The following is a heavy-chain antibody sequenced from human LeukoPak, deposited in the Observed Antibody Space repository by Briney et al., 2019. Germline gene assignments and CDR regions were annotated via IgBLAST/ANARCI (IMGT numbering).Heavy chain of an antibody. CDR1: GYTFTDYY. D-gene: IGHD1/OR15-1a*01. V-gene: IGHV1-2*02. J-gene: IGHJ3*01. Sequence: ASVKVSCKASGYTFTDYYMHWVGQAPGQGLDWVGWINPTSGATNYAQKFQGRVTMTRDTSNNTSYMELSRLRSDDTAVYYCAREFRTTTWSFDAFDLWGQGTMVTVSS. CDR3: AREFRTTTWSFDAFDL. CDR2: INPTSGAT.